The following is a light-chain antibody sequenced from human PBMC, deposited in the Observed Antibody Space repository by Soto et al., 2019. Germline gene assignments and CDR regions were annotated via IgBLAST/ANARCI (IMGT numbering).Light chain of an antibody. Sequence: QSALTQPASVSGSPGQSITISCTGTSSDVGSYNLVSWYQQHPGKAPKLMLYEGSKRPSGVSNRFSGSKSGNTASLTISGLQAEDEADYYCCSYAGSTVFGTGTKLTVL. V-gene: IGLV2-23*01. CDR1: SSDVGSYNL. J-gene: IGLJ1*01. CDR2: EGS. CDR3: CSYAGSTV.